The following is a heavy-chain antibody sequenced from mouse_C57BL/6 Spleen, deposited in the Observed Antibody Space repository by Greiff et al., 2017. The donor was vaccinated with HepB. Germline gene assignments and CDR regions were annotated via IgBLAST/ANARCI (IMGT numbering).Heavy chain of an antibody. CDR2: ISSGGDYI. D-gene: IGHD1-1*01. CDR1: GFTFSSYA. J-gene: IGHJ1*03. V-gene: IGHV5-9-1*02. CDR3: TRNYYGSIHWYFDV. Sequence: EVQVVESGEGLVKPGGSLKLSCAASGFTFSSYAMSWVRQTPEKRLEWVAYISSGGDYIYYADTVKGRFTISRDNARNTLYLQMSSLKSEDTAMYYCTRNYYGSIHWYFDVWGTGTTVTVSS.